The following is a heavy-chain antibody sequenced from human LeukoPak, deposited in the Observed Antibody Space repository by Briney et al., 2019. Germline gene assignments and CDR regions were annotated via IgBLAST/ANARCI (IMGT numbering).Heavy chain of an antibody. V-gene: IGHV4-59*01. CDR2: IYYSGST. D-gene: IGHD6-19*01. CDR3: ARENQVAVAGPYFDY. Sequence: SETLSLTCTVSGGSISSYYWSWIRQPPGKGLEWIGYIYYSGSTNYNPSLKSRVTISVDTSKNQFSLKLSSVTAADTAVYYCARENQVAVAGPYFDYWGQGTLVTVSS. J-gene: IGHJ4*02. CDR1: GGSISSYY.